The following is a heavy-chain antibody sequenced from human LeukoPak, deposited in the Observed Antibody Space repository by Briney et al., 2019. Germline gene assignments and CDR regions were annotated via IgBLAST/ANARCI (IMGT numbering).Heavy chain of an antibody. Sequence: SETLSLTCSVSGGSIDTSTYHWAWIRQPPGKGLEWIGSIYYTGRTYYNPSLKSRVTISVDTSKNQFSLKLSSVTAADTAVYYCARSIVGATKHDYWGQGTLVTVSS. J-gene: IGHJ4*02. CDR1: GGSIDTSTYH. D-gene: IGHD1-26*01. CDR2: IYYTGRT. CDR3: ARSIVGATKHDY. V-gene: IGHV4-39*07.